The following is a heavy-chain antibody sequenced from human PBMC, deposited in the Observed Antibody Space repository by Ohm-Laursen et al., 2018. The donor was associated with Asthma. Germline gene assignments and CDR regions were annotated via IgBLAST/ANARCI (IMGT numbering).Heavy chain of an antibody. CDR2: ISGSGDST. CDR1: GFTFSSYA. J-gene: IGHJ4*02. D-gene: IGHD1-26*01. CDR3: AKDGGSYLFDY. Sequence: SLRLSCTASGFTFSSYAMSWVRQAPGKGLEWVSAISGSGDSTYYADSVKGRFTISRDNSKNTLYLQMNSLRAEDTAVYYCAKDGGSYLFDYWGQGTLVTVSS. V-gene: IGHV3-23*01.